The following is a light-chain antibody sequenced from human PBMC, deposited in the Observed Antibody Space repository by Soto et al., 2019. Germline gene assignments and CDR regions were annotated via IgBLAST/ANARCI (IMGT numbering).Light chain of an antibody. J-gene: IGKJ1*01. CDR3: QQYGILGT. CDR1: QSVSHNY. V-gene: IGKV3-20*01. Sequence: QTPCTLSLSPRERAPLSCRATQSVSHNYLAWYQQKPGQAPRLLIYGASNRATGIPDRFSGSGSGTDFTLTISRLEPEDFAVYYCQQYGILGTFCQGTKVDI. CDR2: GAS.